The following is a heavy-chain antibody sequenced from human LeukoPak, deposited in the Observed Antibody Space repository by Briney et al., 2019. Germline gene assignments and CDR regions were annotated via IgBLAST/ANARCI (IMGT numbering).Heavy chain of an antibody. D-gene: IGHD3-16*01. V-gene: IGHV5-51*01. CDR2: IYPGDSDT. Sequence: GESLKISCKGSGYSFTNYWIAWVRQMPGKGLEWMGIIYPGDSDTRYSPSFQGQVTISADKSISTAYLQWSSLKASDTAMYYCARWGRAVRGLSRHTFDYWGQGTLVTVSS. CDR3: ARWGRAVRGLSRHTFDY. CDR1: GYSFTNYW. J-gene: IGHJ4*02.